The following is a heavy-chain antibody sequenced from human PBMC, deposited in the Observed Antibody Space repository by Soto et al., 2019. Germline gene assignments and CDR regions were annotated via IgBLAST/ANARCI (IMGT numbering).Heavy chain of an antibody. Sequence: SETLSLTCAVSGGSISSSNWWSWVRQPPGKGLEWIGEIYHSGSTNYNPSLKSRVTISVDKSKNQFSLKLSSVTAADTAVYYCAREDYYDSSGYYYFDYWGQGTLVTVSS. J-gene: IGHJ4*02. V-gene: IGHV4-4*02. CDR2: IYHSGST. CDR3: AREDYYDSSGYYYFDY. CDR1: GGSISSSNW. D-gene: IGHD3-22*01.